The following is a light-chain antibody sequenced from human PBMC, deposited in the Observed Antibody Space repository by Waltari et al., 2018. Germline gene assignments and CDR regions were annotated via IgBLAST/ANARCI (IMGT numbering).Light chain of an antibody. CDR1: QSIGSH. Sequence: EIVMTQSPVTLSVSPGERVTLSCRASQSIGSHLAWYQQKPGQPPRLLLYGAYTRASGIPARFSGSGSETDFTLTISSLQSEDSALYYCQQYHNWPRGMFGQGTKVEFK. CDR2: GAY. V-gene: IGKV3-15*01. J-gene: IGKJ1*01. CDR3: QQYHNWPRGM.